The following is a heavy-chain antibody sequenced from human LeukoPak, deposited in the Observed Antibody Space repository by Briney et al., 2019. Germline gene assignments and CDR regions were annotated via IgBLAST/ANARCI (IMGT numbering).Heavy chain of an antibody. CDR3: ARGRLNYNSGGYYDNPHLDY. D-gene: IGHD3-22*01. V-gene: IGHV1-46*01. CDR1: GYTFTSYY. J-gene: IGHJ4*02. Sequence: ASVKVSCKASGYTFTSYYMHWVRQAPGQGIEWMGIINPSGGSTNFAQKFQGRVTMTRDMSTGTVYMDLSSLRSEDTAVYYCARGRLNYNSGGYYDNPHLDYWGQGTLVTVSS. CDR2: INPSGGST.